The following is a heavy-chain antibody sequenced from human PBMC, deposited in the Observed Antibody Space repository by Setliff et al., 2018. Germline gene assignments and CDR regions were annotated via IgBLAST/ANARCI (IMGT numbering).Heavy chain of an antibody. CDR1: GYSFTGYY. CDR2: IDPNSGVT. CDR3: VRDRPFVVVTATQASFDY. J-gene: IGHJ4*02. Sequence: ASVKVSCKASGYSFTGYYIHWVRQAPGQGLECMGWIDPNSGVTHYGQKFQGRVSMTRDTSISTAFMELSGLTSDDTAVYYCVRDRPFVVVTATQASFDYWGQGTLVTVSS. V-gene: IGHV1-2*02. D-gene: IGHD2-21*02.